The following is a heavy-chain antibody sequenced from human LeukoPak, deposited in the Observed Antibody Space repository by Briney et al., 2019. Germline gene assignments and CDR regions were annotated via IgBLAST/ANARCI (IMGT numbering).Heavy chain of an antibody. D-gene: IGHD3-9*01. CDR1: GFTFSSYE. Sequence: GGSLRLSCAASGFTFSSYEMNWVRQAPGKGLEWVSYISSSGSTIYYADSVKGRFTISRDNDKNSLYLQMNSLRAEDTAVYYCARDFPARYDILTGSFWGQGTLVTVSS. CDR2: ISSSGSTI. V-gene: IGHV3-48*03. CDR3: ARDFPARYDILTGSF. J-gene: IGHJ4*02.